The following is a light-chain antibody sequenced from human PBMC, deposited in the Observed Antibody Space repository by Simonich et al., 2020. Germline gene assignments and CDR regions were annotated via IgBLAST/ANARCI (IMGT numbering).Light chain of an antibody. CDR3: CSYAGSSTWV. V-gene: IGLV2-23*01. CDR2: EGS. Sequence: QSALTQPASVSGSPGQSITISCTGTSSDVGSYNLVSWYPQHPGKAPKLMIYEGSKRPSGVSNRSSGSKSGNTASLTISGLQAEDEADYYCCSYAGSSTWVFGGGTKLTVL. J-gene: IGLJ3*02. CDR1: SSDVGSYNL.